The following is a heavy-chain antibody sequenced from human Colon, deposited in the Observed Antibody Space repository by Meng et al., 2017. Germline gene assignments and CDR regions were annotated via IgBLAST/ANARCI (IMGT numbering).Heavy chain of an antibody. V-gene: IGHV4-30-4*01. D-gene: IGHD4-17*01. CDR1: GGSISSGDYY. Sequence: HGQRQESAPGLVQPSQTLSLTCTVSGGSISSGDYYWSWIPQPPGKGLEWIGYIYYSGSTYSNASLKSRVTISIDRSKNQFSLKLSSVTAADTAVYYCARDRKHYGERGWFDPWGQGTLVTVSS. CDR2: IYYSGST. CDR3: ARDRKHYGERGWFDP. J-gene: IGHJ5*02.